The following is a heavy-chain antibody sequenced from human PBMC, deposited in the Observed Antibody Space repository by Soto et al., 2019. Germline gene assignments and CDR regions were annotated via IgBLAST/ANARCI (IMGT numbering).Heavy chain of an antibody. CDR1: GYTFTGYY. D-gene: IGHD2-2*01. Sequence: GASVKVSCKASGYTFTGYYMHWVRQAPGQGLEWMGWFDPDGGGTNYAQKFQGRVTMTRDTSTDTAYMELSSLRSEDTAVYYCASTGVEVVVVPAALIVWGQWTTVTVSS. V-gene: IGHV1-2*02. J-gene: IGHJ6*02. CDR3: ASTGVEVVVVPAALIV. CDR2: FDPDGGGT.